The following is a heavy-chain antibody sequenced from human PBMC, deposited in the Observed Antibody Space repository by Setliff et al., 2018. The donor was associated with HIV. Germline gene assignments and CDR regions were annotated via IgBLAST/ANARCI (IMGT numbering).Heavy chain of an antibody. D-gene: IGHD3-22*01. CDR2: INPSGGTT. J-gene: IGHJ3*02. CDR3: ARDRLHYYDSSVYYYGAPFDI. Sequence: ASVKVSCKASGYTFTSYYMHWVRQAPGQGLEWMGIINPSGGTTTYAQKFQGRVTMTRDTSTSTVYMELSSLRSEDTAVYYCARDRLHYYDSSVYYYGAPFDIWGQGTMVTVSS. V-gene: IGHV1-46*01. CDR1: GYTFTSYY.